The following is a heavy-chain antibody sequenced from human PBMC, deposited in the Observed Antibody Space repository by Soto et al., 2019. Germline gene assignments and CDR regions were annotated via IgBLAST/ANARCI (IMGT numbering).Heavy chain of an antibody. CDR2: IYYSGSS. J-gene: IGHJ6*02. V-gene: IGHV4-61*01. D-gene: IGHD2-15*01. CDR3: ARDVGFDEEDV. Sequence: PSETLSLTCTVSGGSVSGGSYYWNWIRQPPGKGLEWIGYIYYSGSSDYNPSLKSRVTISIDTSKNQFSLKLSSVTAADTAVYYCARDVGFDEEDVWGQGTTVTVSS. CDR1: GGSVSGGSYY.